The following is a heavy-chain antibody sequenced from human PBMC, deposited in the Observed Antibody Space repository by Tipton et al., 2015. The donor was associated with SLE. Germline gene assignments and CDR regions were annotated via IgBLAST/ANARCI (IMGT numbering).Heavy chain of an antibody. CDR3: AKYEGFYGHDAFDV. CDR1: GFTFSSYA. J-gene: IGHJ3*01. D-gene: IGHD2/OR15-2a*01. CDR2: ISYDGSNK. V-gene: IGHV3-30*04. Sequence: SLRLSCAASGFTFSSYAMHWVRQAPGKGLEWVAVISYDGSNKYYADSVKGRFTLSRDNSRNTVYLQMNSLRAEDTAVYYCAKYEGFYGHDAFDVWGQGTMVTVSS.